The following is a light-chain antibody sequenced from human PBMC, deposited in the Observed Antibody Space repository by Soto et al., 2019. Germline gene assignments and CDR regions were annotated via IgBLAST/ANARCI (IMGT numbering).Light chain of an antibody. CDR1: SCNSGSNT. Sequence: QTGLTQPLSSSVTPAQRVPISFSGSSCNSGSNTVNWYQQLPGTAPKLLIYSNNQRPSGVPDLFSGSKSGTSASLAISGLQSEDEADYYCAAWDDSLNGPSYVFGTGTKVTVL. CDR2: SNN. CDR3: AAWDDSLNGPSYV. V-gene: IGLV1-44*01. J-gene: IGLJ1*01.